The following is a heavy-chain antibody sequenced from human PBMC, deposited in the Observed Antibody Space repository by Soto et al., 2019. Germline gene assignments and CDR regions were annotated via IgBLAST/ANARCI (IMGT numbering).Heavy chain of an antibody. J-gene: IGHJ3*01. CDR2: NYYSGST. CDR1: GASINNYY. CDR3: ARPTKGGAYDL. V-gene: IGHV4-59*08. Sequence: QVQLQESGPGLVKPSETLSLTCIVSGASINNYYWSWIRQPPGKGLEWIGYNYYSGSTNYNPSLKSRVTISVDTSKNQFSLRLSSVTAADTAVYYCARPTKGGAYDLWGQGTMVTVSS.